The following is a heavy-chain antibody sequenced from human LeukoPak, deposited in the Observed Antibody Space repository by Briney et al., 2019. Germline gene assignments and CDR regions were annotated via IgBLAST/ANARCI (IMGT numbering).Heavy chain of an antibody. CDR3: ARDLHDYYYYYGMDV. V-gene: IGHV4-59*01. J-gene: IGHJ6*02. Sequence: SETLSLTCTVSGGSISSYYWSWIRQPPGKGLEWIGDIYYSGSTNYNPSLKSRVTISVDTSKNQFSLKLSSVTAADTAVYYCARDLHDYYYYYGMDVWGQGTTVTVSS. CDR2: IYYSGST. CDR1: GGSISSYY.